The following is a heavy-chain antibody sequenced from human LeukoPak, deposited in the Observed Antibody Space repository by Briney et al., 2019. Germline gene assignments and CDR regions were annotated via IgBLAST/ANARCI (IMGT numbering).Heavy chain of an antibody. Sequence: GASVKVSCKASGYTFTSHGISWVRQAPGQGLEWMGWISAYNGNTNYAQKLQGRVTMTTDTSTSTAYMELRSLRSDDTAVYYCARDRIRGKKGAPGRFDYWGQGTLVTVSS. V-gene: IGHV1-18*01. CDR3: ARDRIRGKKGAPGRFDY. J-gene: IGHJ4*02. D-gene: IGHD3-16*01. CDR2: ISAYNGNT. CDR1: GYTFTSHG.